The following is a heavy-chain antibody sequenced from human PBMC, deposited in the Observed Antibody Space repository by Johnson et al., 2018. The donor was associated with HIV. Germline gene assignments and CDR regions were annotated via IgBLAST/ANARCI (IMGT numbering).Heavy chain of an antibody. CDR2: INWNGGTT. J-gene: IGHJ3*02. D-gene: IGHD2-15*01. V-gene: IGHV3-20*04. CDR1: GFNFDDYG. CDR3: ARWGGYCSGGECYGGEVFAFDI. Sequence: EVQLVESGGGVVRPGGSLRLSCAASGFNFDDYGMSWVRRTPGEGLEWVSNINWNGGTTGYADSLKGRFTISRDNAKNSLYLQMSSLRVEDPALYYCARWGGYCSGGECYGGEVFAFDIWGQGTMVTVSS.